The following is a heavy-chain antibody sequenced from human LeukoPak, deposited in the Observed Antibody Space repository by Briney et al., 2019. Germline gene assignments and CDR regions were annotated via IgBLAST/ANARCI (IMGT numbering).Heavy chain of an antibody. D-gene: IGHD5-12*01. CDR3: ARAGGFLIDY. CDR2: IYYSGST. CDR1: GGSISSYY. V-gene: IGHV4-59*01. J-gene: IGHJ4*02. Sequence: KPSETLSLTCTVSGGSISSYYWSWIRQPPGKGLEWIGYIYYSGSTNYNPSLKSRVTISVDTSKNQFSLKLSSVTAADTAVYYCARAGGFLIDYWGQGTLVTVSS.